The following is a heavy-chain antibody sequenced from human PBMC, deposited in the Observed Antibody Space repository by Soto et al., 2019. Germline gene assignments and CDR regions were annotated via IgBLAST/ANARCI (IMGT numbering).Heavy chain of an antibody. D-gene: IGHD6-6*01. Sequence: QVQLVESGGGVVQPGRSLRLSCAASGFTFSSYGMHWVRQAPGKGLEWVAVIWYDGSNKYYADSVKGRFTISRDNSKNTLYLQMNSLRAEDTAVYYCARVERIAARPDYWGQGTLVTVSS. V-gene: IGHV3-33*01. CDR1: GFTFSSYG. CDR3: ARVERIAARPDY. CDR2: IWYDGSNK. J-gene: IGHJ4*02.